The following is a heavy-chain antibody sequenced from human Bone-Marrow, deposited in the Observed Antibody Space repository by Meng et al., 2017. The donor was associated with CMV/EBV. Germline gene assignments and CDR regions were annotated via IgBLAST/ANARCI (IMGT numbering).Heavy chain of an antibody. Sequence: GESLKISCAASGFTFSSYAMHWVRQAPGKGLEWVAVISYDGSNKYYADSVKGRFTISRDNSKNTLYLQMNSLRAEDTAVYYCAREPYDFWSGYYIDWGQGTLVTVSS. D-gene: IGHD3-3*01. CDR1: GFTFSSYA. CDR2: ISYDGSNK. CDR3: AREPYDFWSGYYID. V-gene: IGHV3-30-3*01. J-gene: IGHJ4*02.